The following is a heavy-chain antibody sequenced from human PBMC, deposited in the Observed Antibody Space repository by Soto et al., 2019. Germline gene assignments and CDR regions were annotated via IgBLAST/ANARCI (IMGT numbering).Heavy chain of an antibody. CDR3: ARNRAPNSGYYPPQAYYYYGMDV. J-gene: IGHJ6*02. D-gene: IGHD3-22*01. CDR2: INPNSGGT. Sequence: ASVKVSCKASGYTFTGYYMHWVRQAPGQGLEWMGWINPNSGGTNYAQKFQGRVTMTRDTSISTAYMELSRLRSDDTAVYYCARNRAPNSGYYPPQAYYYYGMDVWGQGTTVTVSS. V-gene: IGHV1-2*02. CDR1: GYTFTGYY.